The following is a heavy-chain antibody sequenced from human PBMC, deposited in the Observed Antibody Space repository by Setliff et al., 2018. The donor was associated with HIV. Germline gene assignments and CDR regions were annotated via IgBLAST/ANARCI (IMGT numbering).Heavy chain of an antibody. CDR2: IYPGDSDT. V-gene: IGHV5-51*01. CDR3: ARRTYCSSTSCYARFDP. CDR1: GYSFTTNW. J-gene: IGHJ5*02. D-gene: IGHD2-2*01. Sequence: PGESLKISCKASGYSFTTNWIGWVRQMPGKGLEWMGIIYPGDSDTRYSPSFQGQVTISADKSISTAYLQWSSLKASDTAMYYCARRTYCSSTSCYARFDPWGQGTLVTVSS.